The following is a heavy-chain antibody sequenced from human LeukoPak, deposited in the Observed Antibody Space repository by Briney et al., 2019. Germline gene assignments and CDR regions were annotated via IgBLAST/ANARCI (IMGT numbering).Heavy chain of an antibody. CDR3: ARGYCSSTSCYIVFVPDAFGI. CDR1: GGSFSGYY. D-gene: IGHD2-2*02. Sequence: SETLSLTCAVYGGSFSGYYWSWIRQPPGKGLEWIGEINHSGSTNYNPSLKSQVTISVDTSKNQFSLKLSSVTAADTAVYYCARGYCSSTSCYIVFVPDAFGIWGQGTMVTVSS. V-gene: IGHV4-34*01. CDR2: INHSGST. J-gene: IGHJ3*02.